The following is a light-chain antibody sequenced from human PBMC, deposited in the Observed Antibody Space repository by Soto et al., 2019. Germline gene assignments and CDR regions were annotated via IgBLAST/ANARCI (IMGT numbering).Light chain of an antibody. CDR1: QRVSSN. CDR2: GAS. CDR3: QQYNNWPPYT. J-gene: IGKJ2*01. V-gene: IGKV3-15*01. Sequence: EIVITQSPATLSVSPGERATLSCRASQRVSSNLSWYQQKPGQAPRLLIYGASTRATGIPARFSGSGSGTEFTLTLSSLQSEEFAVYYCQQYNNWPPYTFGQGTKLEIK.